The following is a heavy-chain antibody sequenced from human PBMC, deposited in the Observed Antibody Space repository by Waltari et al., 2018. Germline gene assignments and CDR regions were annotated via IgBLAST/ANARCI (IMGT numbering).Heavy chain of an antibody. CDR2: IIPIFGTA. D-gene: IGHD3-10*01. CDR3: ARAKGAMRGSGSYYPSAFDI. J-gene: IGHJ3*02. CDR1: GGTFSSYA. V-gene: IGHV1-69*12. Sequence: QVQLVQSVAEVKKPGSSVKVSCKASGGTFSSYAISWVRQAPGQGLEWMGGIIPIFGTANYAQKFQGRVTITADESTSTAYMELSSLRSEDTAVYYCARAKGAMRGSGSYYPSAFDIWGQGTMVTVSS.